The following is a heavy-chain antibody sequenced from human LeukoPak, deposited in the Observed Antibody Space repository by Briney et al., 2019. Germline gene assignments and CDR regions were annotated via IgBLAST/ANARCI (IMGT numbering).Heavy chain of an antibody. CDR2: ISSSSSYI. J-gene: IGHJ4*02. CDR3: AKDLVSYDGTGYVDS. V-gene: IGHV3-21*01. D-gene: IGHD1-7*01. CDR1: GFTFSSYS. Sequence: GGSLRLSCAASGFTFSSYSMNWVRQAPGKGLEWVSSISSSSSYIYYADSVKGRFTISRDNAKNSLYLQMNSLSSEDTAVYYCAKDLVSYDGTGYVDSWGQGTRVTVSS.